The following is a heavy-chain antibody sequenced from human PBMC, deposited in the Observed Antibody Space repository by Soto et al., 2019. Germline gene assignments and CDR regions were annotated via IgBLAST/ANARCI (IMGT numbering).Heavy chain of an antibody. Sequence: GGSLRLSCAASGFTFSSYAMSWVRQAPGKGLEWVSAISGSGGSTYYADSVKGRFTISRDNSKNTLYLQMNSLRAEDTAVYYCAKAYYYGSGSYLPPLGYWGQGTLVTVSS. CDR1: GFTFSSYA. D-gene: IGHD3-10*01. CDR2: ISGSGGST. V-gene: IGHV3-23*01. CDR3: AKAYYYGSGSYLPPLGY. J-gene: IGHJ4*02.